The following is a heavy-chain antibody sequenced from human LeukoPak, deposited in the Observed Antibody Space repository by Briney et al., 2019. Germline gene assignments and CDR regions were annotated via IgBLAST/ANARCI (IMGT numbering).Heavy chain of an antibody. V-gene: IGHV3-7*01. CDR1: GFDFRNYY. D-gene: IGHD4-23*01. CDR3: TRDEGATVATYRFDF. Sequence: GGSVRLSCEASGFDFRNYYMSWVRQAPGKGLEWLANIKYDGTYTNYKDSVKGRLTLSRDNAKNSVYLQMNRLRAEDTAVYYCTRDEGATVATYRFDFWGRGTLVTVSS. CDR2: IKYDGTYT. J-gene: IGHJ4*02.